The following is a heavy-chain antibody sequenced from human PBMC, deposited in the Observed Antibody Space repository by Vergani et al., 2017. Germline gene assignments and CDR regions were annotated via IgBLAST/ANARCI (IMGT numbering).Heavy chain of an antibody. Sequence: QVQLQQWGAGLVKPSETLSLTCAVYGGSLSGYYWNWIRQPPGKGLEWIGEINLGGGTDYSPSLKSRVTISVDTSKNHVSLKLTSVTAADTAMYYCARGHYHYDSISFDYWGQGTVITVS. D-gene: IGHD3-22*01. V-gene: IGHV4-34*02. J-gene: IGHJ4*02. CDR2: INLGGGT. CDR1: GGSLSGYY. CDR3: ARGHYHYDSISFDY.